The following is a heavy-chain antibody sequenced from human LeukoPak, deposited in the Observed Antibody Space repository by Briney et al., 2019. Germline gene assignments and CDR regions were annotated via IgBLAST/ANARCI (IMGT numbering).Heavy chain of an antibody. D-gene: IGHD6-13*01. J-gene: IGHJ5*02. CDR1: GYTFTSYG. CDR2: ISAYNGNT. CDR3: ARTSSIAAAGTRSATTNWFDP. Sequence: GASVKVSCKASGYTFTSYGISWVRQAPGQGLEWMGWISAYNGNTNYAQKLQGRVTMTTDTSTSTAYMELRSLRSDDTAVYYCARTSSIAAAGTRSATTNWFDPWGQGTLVTVSS. V-gene: IGHV1-18*01.